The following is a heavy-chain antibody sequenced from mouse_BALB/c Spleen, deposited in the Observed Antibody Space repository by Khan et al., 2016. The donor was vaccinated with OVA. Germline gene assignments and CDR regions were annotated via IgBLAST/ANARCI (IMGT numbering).Heavy chain of an antibody. Sequence: QIQLVQSGPELKKPGETVQIACKASGFTFTNYGKNWVRQAPGKGLKWMGWSNTYTGEPTLTDDFKGRFAFSLESSASTAYLRIISLKNWDTATYFCARVGYNGTMDFWGQGTSVTVSS. CDR3: ARVGYNGTMDF. CDR2: SNTYTGEP. CDR1: GFTFTNYG. J-gene: IGHJ4*01. D-gene: IGHD2-14*01. V-gene: IGHV9-3-1*01.